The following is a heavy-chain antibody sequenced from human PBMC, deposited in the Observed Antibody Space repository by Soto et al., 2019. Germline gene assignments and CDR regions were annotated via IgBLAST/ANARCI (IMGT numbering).Heavy chain of an antibody. J-gene: IGHJ4*02. CDR1: GFMFSAYW. V-gene: IGHV3-7*01. Sequence: EVQLVESWGRLVQPGGSLRLSCAASGFMFSAYWMSWVRQDPGKGLEWVATISGGASDKFYVDSVKGRFTISRDDSKNTLYLQVNSLRDEDTAVYYCVREDWHRFDSWGQGTLVTVSS. CDR2: ISGGASDK. D-gene: IGHD2-21*01. CDR3: VREDWHRFDS.